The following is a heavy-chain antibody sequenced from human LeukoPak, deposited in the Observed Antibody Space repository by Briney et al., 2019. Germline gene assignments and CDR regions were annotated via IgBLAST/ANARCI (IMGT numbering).Heavy chain of an antibody. CDR1: GGSISSGDYY. Sequence: SQTLSLTCTVSGGSISSGDYYWSWIRQPPGKGLEWIGYIYYSGSTYYNPSLKSRVTISVDTSKNQFSLKLSSVTAADTAVYYCARNTYYYDSSGQLGGFDPWGQGTLVTVSS. V-gene: IGHV4-30-4*01. CDR2: IYYSGST. CDR3: ARNTYYYDSSGQLGGFDP. J-gene: IGHJ5*02. D-gene: IGHD3-22*01.